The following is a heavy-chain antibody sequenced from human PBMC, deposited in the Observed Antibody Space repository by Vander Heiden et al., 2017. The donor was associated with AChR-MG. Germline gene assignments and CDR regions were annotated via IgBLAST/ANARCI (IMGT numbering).Heavy chain of an antibody. CDR1: GLTFSSPA. V-gene: IGHV3-23*01. J-gene: IGHJ4*02. CDR3: AKDYNNYVGDLHY. Sequence: EVQLLESGGGLVQPGGSLRLSRAPSGLTFSSPAMPWVRQTPGKGLEWVSTITESGDSSYYTDSVKGRFTVSRDNSNNTLYLQMNSLRAEDTALYYCAKDYNNYVGDLHYWGQGTLVTVSS. CDR2: ITESGDSS. D-gene: IGHD4-4*01.